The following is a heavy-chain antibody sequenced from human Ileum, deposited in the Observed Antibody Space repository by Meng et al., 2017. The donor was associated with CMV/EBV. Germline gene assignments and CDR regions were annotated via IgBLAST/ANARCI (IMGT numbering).Heavy chain of an antibody. CDR2: MYDSGTT. Sequence: EVQRWGSGGGVVRPGGSLRLSCAASGFTFSDYWMHWVRQAPGKGPEWVSLMYDSGTTKYADSVKGRFTISRDNSKNTLYLQMNSLRVEDTAVYYCAGDGGYSDPWGQGTLVTVSS. J-gene: IGHJ5*02. CDR1: GFTFSDYW. V-gene: IGHV3-66*01. D-gene: IGHD2-21*01. CDR3: AGDGGYSDP.